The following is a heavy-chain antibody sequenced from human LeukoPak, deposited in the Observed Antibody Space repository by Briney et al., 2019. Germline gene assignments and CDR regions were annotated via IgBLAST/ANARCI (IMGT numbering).Heavy chain of an antibody. J-gene: IGHJ6*03. CDR1: GGSISSSSYY. CDR3: ARHTNVDTAMTYYYYYYMDV. D-gene: IGHD5-18*01. CDR2: IYYSGST. V-gene: IGHV4-39*01. Sequence: SETLSLTCTVSGGSISSSSYYWGWIRQPPGKGLEWIGSIYYSGSTYYNPSLKSRVTISVDTSKNQFSLKLSSVTAADTAVYYCARHTNVDTAMTYYYYYYMDVWGKGTTVTVSS.